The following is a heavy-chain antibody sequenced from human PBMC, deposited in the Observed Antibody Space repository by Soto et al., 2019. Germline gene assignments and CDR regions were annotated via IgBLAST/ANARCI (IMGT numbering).Heavy chain of an antibody. D-gene: IGHD3-22*01. CDR2: IIPIFGTA. V-gene: IGHV1-69*12. Sequence: QVQLVQSGAEVKKPGSSVKVSCKASGGTFSSYAISWVRQAPGQGLEWMGGIIPIFGTANYAQKFQGRVTITADESTSTAYMELNSMRSEDTAVYYCARDDYYDSSGNYHSLTVYNWGRGTLVTVSS. J-gene: IGHJ4*02. CDR3: ARDDYYDSSGNYHSLTVYN. CDR1: GGTFSSYA.